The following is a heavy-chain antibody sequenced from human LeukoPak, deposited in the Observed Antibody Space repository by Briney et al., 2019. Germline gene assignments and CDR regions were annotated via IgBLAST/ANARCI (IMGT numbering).Heavy chain of an antibody. CDR1: DGSFSGYC. CDR2: INHSGST. Sequence: SETLSLTCAVYDGSFSGYCWSWIRKPPGKGVEWIGEINHSGSTNYNPSLKSRVTISVDTSKNQFSLKLSSVTAADTAVYYCRLVVVPTALDYWGQGTLVTVSS. CDR3: RLVVVPTALDY. V-gene: IGHV4-34*01. J-gene: IGHJ4*02. D-gene: IGHD2-2*01.